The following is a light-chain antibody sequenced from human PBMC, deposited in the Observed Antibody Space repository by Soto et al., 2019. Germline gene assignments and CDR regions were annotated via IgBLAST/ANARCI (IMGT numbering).Light chain of an antibody. CDR3: QEYGSSALT. J-gene: IGKJ4*01. V-gene: IGKV3-20*01. Sequence: EIVLTQSPGTLSLSPGERATLACRASQSVSSSYLAWYQQKPGQAPRLLIYDASSRATGIPDRFSGSGSGKAFTLTINRLEREAYAVYYCQEYGSSALTFGGGTKVEIK. CDR1: QSVSSSY. CDR2: DAS.